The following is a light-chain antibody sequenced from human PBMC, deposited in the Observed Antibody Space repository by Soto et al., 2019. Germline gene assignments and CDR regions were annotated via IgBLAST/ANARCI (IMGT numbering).Light chain of an antibody. Sequence: QPVLTQSPSASASLGASVKLTCTLSSGHSSYAIAWHQQQPEKGPRYLMKLDSDGSHTKGDAIPDRFSGSSSGAERYLPISSLQSEDEADYYCQTWGTGINVVFGGGTKVTVL. CDR2: LDSDGSH. V-gene: IGLV4-69*01. CDR3: QTWGTGINVV. CDR1: SGHSSYA. J-gene: IGLJ2*01.